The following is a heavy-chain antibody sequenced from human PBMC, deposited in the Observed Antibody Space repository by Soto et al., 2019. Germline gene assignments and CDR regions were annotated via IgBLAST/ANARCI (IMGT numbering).Heavy chain of an antibody. CDR3: AREPSCSSPYYYYSYAMDV. CDR1: GYTFTGYY. Sequence: QVQLVQYGAEVKKPGASVKVSCKASGYTFTGYYMHWVRQARGQGIEWMGWINPNSGGTNYAQQFQRSVTITRDTSTSTAYMELSSLRSDDTSVYYCAREPSCSSPYYYYSYAMDVCFQATTVTVSS. CDR2: INPNSGGT. D-gene: IGHD6-6*01. V-gene: IGHV1-2*04. J-gene: IGHJ6*02.